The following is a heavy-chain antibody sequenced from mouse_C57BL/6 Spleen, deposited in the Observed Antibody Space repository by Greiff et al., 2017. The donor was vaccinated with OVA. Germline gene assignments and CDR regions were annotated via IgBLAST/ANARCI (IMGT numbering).Heavy chain of an antibody. CDR3: TRGTTVVPHFDY. V-gene: IGHV5-9-1*02. D-gene: IGHD1-1*01. Sequence: DVMLVESGEGLVKPGGSLKLSCAASGFTFSSYAMSWVRQTPEKRLEWVAYISSGGDYIYYADTVKGRFTISRDNARNTLYLQMSSLKSEDTAMYYCTRGTTVVPHFDYWGQGTTLTVSS. CDR2: ISSGGDYI. J-gene: IGHJ2*01. CDR1: GFTFSSYA.